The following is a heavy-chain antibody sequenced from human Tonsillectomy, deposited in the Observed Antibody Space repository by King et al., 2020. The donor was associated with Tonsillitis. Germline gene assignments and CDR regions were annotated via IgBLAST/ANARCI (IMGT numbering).Heavy chain of an antibody. CDR1: GFTFSGYG. CDR2: ILCDGNER. Sequence: VQLVESGGGVVQPGRSLRLSCAASGFTFSGYGMHWVRQAPGKGLEWVAVILCDGNERYYADSVKGRFTISRDNSKNTLYLQMNSLRGEDTAVYYCAEGALYDIWSCYYAYHMDVWGQGTTVTVSS. V-gene: IGHV3-30*18. J-gene: IGHJ6*02. CDR3: AEGALYDIWSCYYAYHMDV. D-gene: IGHD3-3*01.